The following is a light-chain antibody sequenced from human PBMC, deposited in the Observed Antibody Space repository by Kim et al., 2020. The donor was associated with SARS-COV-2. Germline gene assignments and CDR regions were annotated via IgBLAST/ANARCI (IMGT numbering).Light chain of an antibody. V-gene: IGKV3-20*01. Sequence: EIVLTQSPGTLSLSPGERATLSCRASQSVSSSYLAWYQQKPGQAPWLLIYGASSRATGIPDRFSGSGSGTDFTLTISRLEPEDFAVYYCQQYGSSPRTFGQGTKLEI. CDR3: QQYGSSPRT. CDR2: GAS. J-gene: IGKJ2*01. CDR1: QSVSSSY.